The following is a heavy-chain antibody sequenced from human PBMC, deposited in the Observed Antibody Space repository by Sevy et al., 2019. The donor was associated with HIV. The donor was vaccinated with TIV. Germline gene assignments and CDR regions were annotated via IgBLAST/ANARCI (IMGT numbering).Heavy chain of an antibody. CDR3: TSGGINSDL. V-gene: IGHV3-23*01. D-gene: IGHD3-10*01. CDR1: GFTFSAYA. Sequence: GGSLRLSCAGSGFTFSAYAMSWVRQAPGKGLEWVSAISRSGSNTYYADSVKGRFIISRDNSQNMLFLQMSSLRAEDTALYYCTSGGINSDLWGRGTLVTVSS. J-gene: IGHJ2*01. CDR2: ISRSGSNT.